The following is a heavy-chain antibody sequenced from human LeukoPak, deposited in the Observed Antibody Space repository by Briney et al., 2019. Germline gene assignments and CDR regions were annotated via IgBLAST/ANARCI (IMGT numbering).Heavy chain of an antibody. V-gene: IGHV3-74*01. CDR1: GFTFRTSW. CDR2: INSDGSTT. D-gene: IGHD5-12*01. Sequence: GGSLSLSCAASGFTFRTSWMHWVRQAPGKGLVWVSRINSDGSTTNYADSVKGRFTISRDNAKNTLYLQMNSLRAEDTAVYYCVRAIVYSAYDYLGYWGQGSLVTVSS. J-gene: IGHJ4*02. CDR3: VRAIVYSAYDYLGY.